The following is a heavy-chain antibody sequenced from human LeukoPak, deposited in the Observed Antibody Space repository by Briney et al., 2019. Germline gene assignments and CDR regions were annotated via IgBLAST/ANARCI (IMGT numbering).Heavy chain of an antibody. J-gene: IGHJ4*02. CDR2: INHSGSS. D-gene: IGHD3-10*01. Sequence: PSETLSLTCAVYGGSFRGYYWSWIRQPPGKGLEWIGEINHSGSSNYNPSLKSRVTISVDTSKNQFSLKLSSVTAADTAVYYCAREASGSGSYYPIDYWGQGTLVTVSS. CDR1: GGSFRGYY. CDR3: AREASGSGSYYPIDY. V-gene: IGHV4-34*01.